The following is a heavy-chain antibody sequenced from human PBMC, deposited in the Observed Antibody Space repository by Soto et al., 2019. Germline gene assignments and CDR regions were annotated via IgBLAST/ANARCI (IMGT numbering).Heavy chain of an antibody. CDR1: GGSFSGYY. J-gene: IGHJ4*02. V-gene: IGHV4-34*01. CDR3: ARDEPNTVTPLDY. D-gene: IGHD4-17*01. CDR2: INHSGST. Sequence: SETLSLTCAVHGGSFSGYYWSWIRQPPGKGLEWIGEINHSGSTNYNPSLKSRVTISVDTSKNQFSLKLSSVTAADTAVYYCARDEPNTVTPLDYWGQGTLVTVSS.